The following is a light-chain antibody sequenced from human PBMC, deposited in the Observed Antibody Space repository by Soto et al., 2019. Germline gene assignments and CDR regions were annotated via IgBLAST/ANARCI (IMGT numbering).Light chain of an antibody. CDR2: GAS. Sequence: EIVLTQSPATLSLSPGERVTLSCRASQSISINLAWYQQKPGQAPRLIIYGASNRATGIPARFSGSGSGTDFTLTISSLEPEDFAVYYCQQRSRWPLTFGGGTKVDIK. CDR1: QSISIN. J-gene: IGKJ4*01. V-gene: IGKV3-11*01. CDR3: QQRSRWPLT.